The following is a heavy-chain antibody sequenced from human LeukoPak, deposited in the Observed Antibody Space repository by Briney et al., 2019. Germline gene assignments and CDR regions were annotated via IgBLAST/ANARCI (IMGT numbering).Heavy chain of an antibody. CDR1: GFTFSSYG. J-gene: IGHJ4*02. CDR3: AKAKSLSGSYYLY. Sequence: PGGSLRLSCAASGFTFSSYGMHWVRQAPGKGLEWVAVIWYDGSNKYYADSVKGRFTISRDNSKNTPYLQMNSLRAEDTAVYYCAKAKSLSGSYYLYWGQGTLVTVSS. D-gene: IGHD1-26*01. CDR2: IWYDGSNK. V-gene: IGHV3-33*06.